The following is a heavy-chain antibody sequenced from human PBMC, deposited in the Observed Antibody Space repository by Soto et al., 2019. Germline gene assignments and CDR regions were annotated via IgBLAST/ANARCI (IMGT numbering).Heavy chain of an antibody. CDR3: ASQYDGDYIAYYYYYGMDV. D-gene: IGHD4-17*01. CDR2: IYYSGST. J-gene: IGHJ6*02. CDR1: GGSISSSGCY. Sequence: PSETLSVTCTVSGGSISSSGCYWGWIRQPPGKGLEWIGSIYYSGSTYYDPSLKSRVTISVDTSKNQFSLKLSSVTAADTAVYYCASQYDGDYIAYYYYYGMDVWGQGTTVTVSS. V-gene: IGHV4-39*01.